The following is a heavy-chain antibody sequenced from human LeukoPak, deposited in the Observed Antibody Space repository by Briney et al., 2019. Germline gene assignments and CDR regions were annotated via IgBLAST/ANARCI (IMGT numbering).Heavy chain of an antibody. J-gene: IGHJ4*02. CDR1: GFTFSSYE. CDR3: ARRMLRVRYFDRKPRRSGEYYFDY. D-gene: IGHD3-9*01. V-gene: IGHV3-48*03. Sequence: GGSLRLSCAASGFTFSSYEMNWVRQAPGKGLEWVSYISSSGSTIYYADSVKGRFTISRDNAKNSLYLQMNSLRAEDTAVYYCARRMLRVRYFDRKPRRSGEYYFDYWGQGTLVTVSS. CDR2: ISSSGSTI.